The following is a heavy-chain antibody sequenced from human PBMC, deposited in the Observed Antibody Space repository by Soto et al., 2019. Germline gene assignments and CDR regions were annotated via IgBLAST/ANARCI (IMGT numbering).Heavy chain of an antibody. CDR1: GFTFSSYA. Sequence: EVQLLESGGGLVQPGGSLRLSCAASGFTFSSYAMSWVRQAPGKGLEWVSAISGSGGSTYYADSVKGRFTISKDNSKNKLYLQMNSLRAEDTAVYYCAKSVGYDYYYLDVWGKGTTVTVSS. CDR2: ISGSGGST. CDR3: AKSVGYDYYYLDV. D-gene: IGHD3-3*01. V-gene: IGHV3-23*01. J-gene: IGHJ6*03.